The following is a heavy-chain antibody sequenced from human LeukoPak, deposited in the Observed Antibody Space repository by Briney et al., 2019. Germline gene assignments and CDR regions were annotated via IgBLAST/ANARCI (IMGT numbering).Heavy chain of an antibody. J-gene: IGHJ4*02. CDR3: ARQRIAARPDYFDY. V-gene: IGHV4-39*01. D-gene: IGHD6-6*01. CDR1: GGSISSSSYY. Sequence: PSETLSLTCTVSGGSISSSSYYWGWIRQPPGKGLEWIGSIYYSGSTYYNPSLKSRVTISVDRSKNQFSLKLSSVTAADTAVYYCARQRIAARPDYFDYWGQGTLVTVSS. CDR2: IYYSGST.